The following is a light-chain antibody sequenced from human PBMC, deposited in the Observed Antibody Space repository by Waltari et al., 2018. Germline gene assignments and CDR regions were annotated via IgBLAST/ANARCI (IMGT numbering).Light chain of an antibody. J-gene: IGKJ1*01. CDR3: QHYVSLPGT. V-gene: IGKV3-20*01. CDR2: GAS. CDR1: QSVSRT. Sequence: EIVLTQSPGTLFLSPGEGATLSCRASQSVSRTLAGYQQKPGQAPRLLIYGASSRATGIPDRFSGSGSGTDFSLTISRLEPDDSAVYFCQHYVSLPGTFGQGTKVEIK.